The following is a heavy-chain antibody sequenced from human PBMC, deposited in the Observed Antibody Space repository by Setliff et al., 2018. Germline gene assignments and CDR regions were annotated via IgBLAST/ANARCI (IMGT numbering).Heavy chain of an antibody. J-gene: IGHJ3*02. V-gene: IGHV4-4*08. CDR2: ILTTGST. Sequence: SETLSLTCGVSGASISDSYWSWIRQPPGKGLEWIGHILTTGSTNYNPSLKSRIAISADTSRDRFSLRLTSVTAADTAIYYCARGGGRIRQLGATGVHTFDIWGQGTMVTVSS. CDR3: ARGGGRIRQLGATGVHTFDI. CDR1: GASISDSY. D-gene: IGHD1-1*01.